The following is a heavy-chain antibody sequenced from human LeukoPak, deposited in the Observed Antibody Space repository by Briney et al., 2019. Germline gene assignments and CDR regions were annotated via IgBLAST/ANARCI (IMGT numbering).Heavy chain of an antibody. CDR2: IYSVGST. V-gene: IGHV3-53*01. CDR1: GFTVSSNY. D-gene: IGHD2-2*01. Sequence: PGGSLRLSCAASGFTVSSNYMNWVRQAPGKGLEWVSVIYSVGSTYYADSVKGRFTVSRDNSKNTLYLQMNSLRAEDTAVYYCARVLCSSTSCYVDYWGQGTPVTVSS. CDR3: ARVLCSSTSCYVDY. J-gene: IGHJ4*02.